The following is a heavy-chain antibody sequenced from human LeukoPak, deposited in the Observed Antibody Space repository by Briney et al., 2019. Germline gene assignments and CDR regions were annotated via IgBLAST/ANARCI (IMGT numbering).Heavy chain of an antibody. Sequence: SETLSLTCTVSGVSISSYSWSRIRQPAGKGLDWIGRIYTSGSTNYNPSLKSRVTMSVDTSKNQFSLKLSSVTAADTAVYYCARDTYNYGSSAYYFDYWGQGALVTVSS. CDR3: ARDTYNYGSSAYYFDY. CDR1: GVSISSYS. CDR2: IYTSGST. D-gene: IGHD5-18*01. V-gene: IGHV4-4*07. J-gene: IGHJ4*02.